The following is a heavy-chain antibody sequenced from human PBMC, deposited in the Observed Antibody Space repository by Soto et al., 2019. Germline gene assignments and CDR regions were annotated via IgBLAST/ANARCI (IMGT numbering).Heavy chain of an antibody. Sequence: QLQLQESGPGLVKPWETLSLTCTVSYGSISVSNVFWGWVRQPPGKGLEWIGNIDYIGPAYFNPSLVTRVTFHVDTSETQFSRTLYSVPAAATAVYYCARTTGRHLDFWGQGILVTVAS. CDR2: IDYIGPA. J-gene: IGHJ4*02. V-gene: IGHV4-39*01. CDR3: ARTTGRHLDF. D-gene: IGHD4-4*01. CDR1: YGSISVSNVF.